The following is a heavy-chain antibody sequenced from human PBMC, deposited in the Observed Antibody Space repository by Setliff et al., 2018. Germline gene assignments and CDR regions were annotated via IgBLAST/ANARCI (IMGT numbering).Heavy chain of an antibody. CDR2: ISSSSTTI. CDR1: GFTFSSYS. CDR3: ATSTITTYYFDY. J-gene: IGHJ4*01. D-gene: IGHD4-4*01. V-gene: IGHV3-48*01. Sequence: GSLRLSCAGSGFTFSSYSMNWVRQAPGKGLEWVSYISSSSTTIYYADSVKGRFTISRDNAKNSLYLQMNSLRAEDTALYYCATSTITTYYFDYWGHGTLVTVSS.